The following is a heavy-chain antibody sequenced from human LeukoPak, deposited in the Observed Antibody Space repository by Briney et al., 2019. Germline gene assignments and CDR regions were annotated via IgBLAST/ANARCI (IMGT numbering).Heavy chain of an antibody. CDR3: ARDPHYYDSSGSLGF. V-gene: IGHV1-18*01. J-gene: IGHJ4*02. CDR1: GYTFPSYG. CDR2: ISAYNGNT. D-gene: IGHD3-22*01. Sequence: ASVKVSCKASGYTFPSYGISWVRQAPGQGLEWMGWISAYNGNTNYAQKLQGRVTMTTDTSTSTAYMELRSLRSDDTAVYYCARDPHYYDSSGSLGFWGQGTLVTVSS.